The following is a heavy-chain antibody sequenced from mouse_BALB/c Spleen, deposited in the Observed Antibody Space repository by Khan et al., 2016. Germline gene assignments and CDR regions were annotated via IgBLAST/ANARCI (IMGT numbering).Heavy chain of an antibody. CDR2: ISYSGTT. D-gene: IGHD2-2*01. Sequence: EVQLQESGPGLVKPSQSLSLTCTVTGYSITSDYAWNWIRQFPGNKLEWMGYISYSGTTTYNPSLKSRISITRDTSKNQFFLQWNSVTTEDTATYYCARWLDAIDYWGQGTSVTVSS. CDR3: ARWLDAIDY. V-gene: IGHV3-2*02. J-gene: IGHJ4*01. CDR1: GYSITSDYA.